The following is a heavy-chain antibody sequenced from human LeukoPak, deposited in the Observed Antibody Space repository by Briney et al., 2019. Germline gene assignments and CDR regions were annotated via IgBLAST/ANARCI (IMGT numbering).Heavy chain of an antibody. J-gene: IGHJ4*02. CDR3: ARGTPTLHY. CDR1: GFTFSSNA. V-gene: IGHV3-23*01. Sequence: GGSLRLSCAASGFTFSSNAMSWVRQAPGKGLEWVSSISDSGGSTYYADSVKGRFTISRDNSKNTVFLQMNSLRAEDTAVYFCARGTPTLHYWGQGTLVTVSS. CDR2: ISDSGGST. D-gene: IGHD3-10*01.